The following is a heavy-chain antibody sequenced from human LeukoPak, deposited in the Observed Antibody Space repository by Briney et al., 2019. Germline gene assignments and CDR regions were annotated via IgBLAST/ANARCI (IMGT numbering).Heavy chain of an antibody. J-gene: IGHJ5*02. CDR1: GGSFSGYY. V-gene: IGHV4-34*01. D-gene: IGHD2-2*01. CDR3: ARVMPRFDP. CDR2: INHSGST. Sequence: SETLSLTCAVYGGSFSGYYWSWIRQPPGKGLEWIGEINHSGSTNYNPSLKSRVTISVDTSKNQFSLELSSVTAADTAVYYCARVMPRFDPWGQGTLVTVSS.